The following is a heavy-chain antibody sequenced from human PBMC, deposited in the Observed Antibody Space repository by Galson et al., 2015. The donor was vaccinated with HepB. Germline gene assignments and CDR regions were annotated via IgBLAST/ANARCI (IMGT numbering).Heavy chain of an antibody. CDR2: IIPNYGTT. CDR1: GVTFSLYA. V-gene: IGHV1-69*06. D-gene: IGHD2-21*01. J-gene: IGHJ6*02. Sequence: SVKVSCKASGVTFSLYAISWVRQAPGQGLDWMGGIIPNYGTTNYAQKFQGRVTITADRATSTAYMELGSLRSEDTAVYYCAHVVVIAPPHFTPYAMDVWGQGTTVIVSS. CDR3: AHVVVIAPPHFTPYAMDV.